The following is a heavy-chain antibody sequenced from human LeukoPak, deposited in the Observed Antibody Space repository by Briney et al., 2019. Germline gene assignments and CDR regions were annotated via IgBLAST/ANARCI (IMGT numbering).Heavy chain of an antibody. J-gene: IGHJ4*02. V-gene: IGHV3-53*01. CDR1: GFTVSSNY. CDR2: IYSGGST. Sequence: GGSLRLSCAASGFTVSSNYMSWVRQAPGKGLEWVSVIYSGGSTYYADSVKGRFTISRDNSKNTLYLQMNSLRAEDTAVYYCARDLRDSSGSILDYWGQGTLVTVSS. D-gene: IGHD3-22*01. CDR3: ARDLRDSSGSILDY.